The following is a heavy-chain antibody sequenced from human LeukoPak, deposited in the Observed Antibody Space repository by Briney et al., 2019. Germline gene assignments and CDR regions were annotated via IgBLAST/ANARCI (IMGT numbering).Heavy chain of an antibody. D-gene: IGHD2-21*02. V-gene: IGHV3-74*01. Sequence: GGSLRLSCAASGFTFSSYRMHWVRQAPGKGLVWVSRINSDGSSTSYADSVKGRFTISRDNAKNTLYLQMNSLRAEDTAVYYCARAFEAYCGGDCVARAFDIWGQGTMVTVSS. CDR3: ARAFEAYCGGDCVARAFDI. J-gene: IGHJ3*02. CDR1: GFTFSSYR. CDR2: INSDGSST.